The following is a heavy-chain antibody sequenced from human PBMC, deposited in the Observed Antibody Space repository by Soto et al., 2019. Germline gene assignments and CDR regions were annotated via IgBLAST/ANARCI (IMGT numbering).Heavy chain of an antibody. V-gene: IGHV4-59*08. Sequence: QAQLEESGPGLVKPSETLSLTCTVSGDSSSSDYWSWIRQPPGKGLEWIGYIYYSGGTNYNPSLQCRVTIPIDRSKMQVSLKLNSVTAADTAVYHCARHRKTAMVFESWGQGPLVAVSS. CDR2: IYYSGGT. J-gene: IGHJ4*02. CDR1: GDSSSSDY. CDR3: ARHRKTAMVFES. D-gene: IGHD5-18*01.